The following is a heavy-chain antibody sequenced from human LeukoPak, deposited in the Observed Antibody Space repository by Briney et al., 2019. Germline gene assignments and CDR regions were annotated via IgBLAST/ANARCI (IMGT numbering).Heavy chain of an antibody. CDR1: GFTFKTHA. Sequence: PWGSLRLSFAAPGFTFKTHAMHWVRPAPGQGLEWGAGISYDGSNKYYADSVKGRFTISIDNSKNTLYLQMNSLRAEDTAVYYCANSFYGSGSYQGDYFDYWGQGTLVTVSS. CDR3: ANSFYGSGSYQGDYFDY. CDR2: ISYDGSNK. D-gene: IGHD3-10*01. J-gene: IGHJ4*02. V-gene: IGHV3-30*04.